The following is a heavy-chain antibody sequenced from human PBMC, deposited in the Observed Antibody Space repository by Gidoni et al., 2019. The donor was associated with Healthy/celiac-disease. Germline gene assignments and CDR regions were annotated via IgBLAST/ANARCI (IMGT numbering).Heavy chain of an antibody. D-gene: IGHD2-2*01. CDR1: GFTVSSNY. J-gene: IGHJ6*02. CDR2: IYSGGST. V-gene: IGHV3-66*01. Sequence: EVQLVESGVGLVQPGGSLSLSCAASGFTVSSNYMSWVRQAPGKGLEWVSVIYSGGSTYYADSVKGRFTISRDNSKNTLYLQMNSLRAEDTAVYYCARSPLYCSSTSCLYYYYYYGMDVWGQGTTVTVSS. CDR3: ARSPLYCSSTSCLYYYYYYGMDV.